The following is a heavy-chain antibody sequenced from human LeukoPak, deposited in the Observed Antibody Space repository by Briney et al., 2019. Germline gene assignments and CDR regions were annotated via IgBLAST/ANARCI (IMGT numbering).Heavy chain of an antibody. CDR1: GYTFTGNY. CDR2: INPNSGGT. CDR3: ARGSYYDSSGYFENFED. J-gene: IGHJ4*02. Sequence: GASVKVSCKASGYTFTGNYMHWVRQAPGQGLEWMGRINPNSGGTSYVQEYQGRVTMTRDTSISTAYMELSRLRSDDTAVYFCARGSYYDSSGYFENFEDWGQGTLVTVSS. D-gene: IGHD3-22*01. V-gene: IGHV1-2*06.